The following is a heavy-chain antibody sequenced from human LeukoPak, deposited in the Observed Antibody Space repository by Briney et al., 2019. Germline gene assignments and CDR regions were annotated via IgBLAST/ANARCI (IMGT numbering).Heavy chain of an antibody. CDR2: ISGSGGST. CDR1: GFTFSNYA. CDR3: AKDRGRYYDSSGYYWGYYFDS. J-gene: IGHJ4*02. V-gene: IGHV3-23*01. D-gene: IGHD3-22*01. Sequence: GGSLRLSCAASGFTFSNYAVNWVRQAPGKGLEWVSAISGSGGSTHYADSVKGRFTISRDNSKNTLYLQMSSLRAEDTAVYYCAKDRGRYYDSSGYYWGYYFDSWGQGILVTVSS.